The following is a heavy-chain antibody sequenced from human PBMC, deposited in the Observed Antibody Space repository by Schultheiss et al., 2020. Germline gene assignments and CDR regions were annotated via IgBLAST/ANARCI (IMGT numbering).Heavy chain of an antibody. CDR3: AKKITLKLKGAFDY. D-gene: IGHD3-16*01. V-gene: IGHV3-23*01. J-gene: IGHJ4*02. Sequence: WGSLRLSCAASGFTFSIYSMYWVRQSPGGGLEWVASISGSSPGTYYADSVKDRFTISRDNAKNTLYLQINSLRVEDTAVYYCAKKITLKLKGAFDYWGQGNLVTVSS. CDR1: GFTFSIYS. CDR2: ISGSSPGT.